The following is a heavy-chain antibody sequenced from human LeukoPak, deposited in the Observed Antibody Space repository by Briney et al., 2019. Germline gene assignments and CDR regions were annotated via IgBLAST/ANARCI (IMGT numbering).Heavy chain of an antibody. Sequence: GGSLRLSCAASGFSFSSYTMHWVRQAPGKGLEYVAAVSGNGYTTYYAKSLKGRFTISRDNSKNTLYLQMGSLRAGDMAVYYCARDSSTTNYYYGMDVWGQGTTVTVSS. CDR1: GFSFSSYT. J-gene: IGHJ6*02. D-gene: IGHD2-2*01. CDR3: ARDSSTTNYYYGMDV. CDR2: VSGNGYTT. V-gene: IGHV3-64*01.